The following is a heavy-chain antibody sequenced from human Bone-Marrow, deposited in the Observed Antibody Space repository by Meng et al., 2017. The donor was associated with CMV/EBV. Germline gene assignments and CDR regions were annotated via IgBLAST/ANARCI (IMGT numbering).Heavy chain of an antibody. V-gene: IGHV5-51*01. D-gene: IGHD1-7*01. Sequence: KISCKTSGYTFSNYWIGWVRQMPGKGLEWMGIIYHHEYDTRYSPSFQGQATISADKSISTAFLQWSSLKASDTAMYYCARHLELPDFWGQGTLVTVSS. CDR2: IYHHEYDT. CDR1: GYTFSNYW. J-gene: IGHJ4*02. CDR3: ARHLELPDF.